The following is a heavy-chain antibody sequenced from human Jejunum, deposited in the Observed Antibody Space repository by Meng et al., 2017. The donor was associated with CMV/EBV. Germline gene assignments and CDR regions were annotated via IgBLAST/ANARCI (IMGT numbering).Heavy chain of an antibody. D-gene: IGHD1-26*01. V-gene: IGHV2-5*02. CDR2: IYRGDDK. Sequence: QITFTAPVPPLLKPPQTPTLTCSFSGVSPSTSGEGVGWIRQPPGKALEWLALIYRGDDKRYSPSLNSRLTIAKDTSKNEVVLTLTNMGPIDTGTYYCAHFVGGYYPSRPDYWGQGTLVTVSS. CDR3: AHFVGGYYPSRPDY. J-gene: IGHJ4*02. CDR1: GVSPSTSGEG.